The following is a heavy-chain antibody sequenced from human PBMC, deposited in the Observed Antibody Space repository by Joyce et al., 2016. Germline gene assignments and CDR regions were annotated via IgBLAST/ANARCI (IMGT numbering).Heavy chain of an antibody. J-gene: IGHJ4*02. V-gene: IGHV3-74*01. CDR3: VRDTLGYNDGNLNGG. D-gene: IGHD5-18*01. CDR1: GFTFSSYW. Sequence: EVQLVESGGGLVQPGGSLRLSCAASGFTFSSYWMRWVRQAPGKGLVWVSRIKGEGRSTTYADSVKGRFTISRDNAKNTLYLQMNSLGAEDTAVYYCVRDTLGYNDGNLNGGWGQGTLVTVSS. CDR2: IKGEGRST.